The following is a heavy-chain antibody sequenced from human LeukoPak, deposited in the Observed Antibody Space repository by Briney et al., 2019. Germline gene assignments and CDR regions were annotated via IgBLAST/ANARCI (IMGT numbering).Heavy chain of an antibody. J-gene: IGHJ4*02. CDR3: ARDPRGFSGYDTLDY. D-gene: IGHD5-12*01. CDR1: GYSISSGYY. CDR2: IYYSGST. V-gene: IGHV4-38-2*02. Sequence: PSETLSLTCTVSGYSISSGYYWGWIRQPPGKGLEWIESIYYSGSTYYNLSLKSRVTISVDTSKNQFSLKLTSVTAADTAVYYCARDPRGFSGYDTLDYWGQGTLVIVSS.